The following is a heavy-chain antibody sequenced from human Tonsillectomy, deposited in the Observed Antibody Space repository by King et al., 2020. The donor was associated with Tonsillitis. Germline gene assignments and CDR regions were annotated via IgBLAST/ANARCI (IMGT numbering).Heavy chain of an antibody. CDR1: GFTFSGSS. CDR2: IRSKNNNYAT. V-gene: IGHV3-73*01. Sequence: VQLVESGGGLVQPGGSLKLSCAASGFTFSGSSMHWVRQTSGKGLEWIGRIRSKNNNYATAYAASVKGRFTITRDDSKNTAYLRMKSLKTENTAVYYCTSIAAPQYGAYGHYWGQGTLVTVSS. CDR3: TSIAAPQYGAYGHY. D-gene: IGHD4-17*01. J-gene: IGHJ4*02.